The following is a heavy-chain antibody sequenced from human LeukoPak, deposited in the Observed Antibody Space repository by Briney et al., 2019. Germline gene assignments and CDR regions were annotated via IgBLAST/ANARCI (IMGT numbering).Heavy chain of an antibody. CDR3: AKIWLGELLFFMDV. Sequence: GGSLRLSCAASGFTFSSYGMHWVRQAPGKGLEWVAFIRYDGSNKYYADSVKGRFTISRDNSKNTLYLQMNSLRAEDTAVYYCAKIWLGELLFFMDVWGKGTTVTVSS. CDR2: IRYDGSNK. J-gene: IGHJ6*03. CDR1: GFTFSSYG. V-gene: IGHV3-30*02. D-gene: IGHD3-10*01.